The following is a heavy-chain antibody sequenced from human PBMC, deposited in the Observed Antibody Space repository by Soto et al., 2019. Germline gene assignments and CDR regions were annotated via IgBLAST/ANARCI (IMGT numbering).Heavy chain of an antibody. CDR3: AVPPGGGYKDGMDV. J-gene: IGHJ6*02. CDR1: GRTFRHSA. V-gene: IGHV1-69*01. Sequence: QVQLVQSGAEVKKPGSSVKVSCKASGRTFRHSAISWVRQAPGQGLEWMAGIIPSFGTANYDQKFQGRVTVTADAYTSTAYMELYRLRAEDTAVYYCAVPPGGGYKDGMDVWGQGTTVTVSS. D-gene: IGHD5-12*01. CDR2: IIPSFGTA.